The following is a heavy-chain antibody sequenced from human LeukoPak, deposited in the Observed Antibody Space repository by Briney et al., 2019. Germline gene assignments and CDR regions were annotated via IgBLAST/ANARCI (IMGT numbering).Heavy chain of an antibody. V-gene: IGHV4-38-2*02. J-gene: IGHJ5*02. Sequence: PSETLSLTCTVSGYSISSGYYWGWIRQPPGKGLEWIGSIYHSGSTYYNPSLKSRVTISVDTSKNQFSLKLSSVTAADTAVYYCARSSGRREANWFDPWGQGTLVTVSS. D-gene: IGHD3-10*01. CDR3: ARSSGRREANWFDP. CDR1: GYSISSGYY. CDR2: IYHSGST.